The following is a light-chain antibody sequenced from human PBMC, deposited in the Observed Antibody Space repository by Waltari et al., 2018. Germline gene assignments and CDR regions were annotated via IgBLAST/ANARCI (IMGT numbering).Light chain of an antibody. CDR3: QQNYSTPRA. CDR1: QSISSY. CDR2: AAS. J-gene: IGKJ2*01. V-gene: IGKV1-39*01. Sequence: DIQMPPSPSSLSASVGARLTITCRASQSISSYLNWYQQKPGKAPKLLIYAASSLQTGVPSRFSGSGSGTDFTLTISSLQPEDFATYYCQQNYSTPRAFGQGTKLEIK.